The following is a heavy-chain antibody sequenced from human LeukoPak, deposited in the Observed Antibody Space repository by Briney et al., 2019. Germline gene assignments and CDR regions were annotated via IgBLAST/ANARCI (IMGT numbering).Heavy chain of an antibody. CDR1: GFTFSSYG. CDR3: AKEEAGYCSRGSCYSLNY. CDR2: TSSDGSNK. V-gene: IGHV3-30*18. D-gene: IGHD2-15*01. J-gene: IGHJ4*02. Sequence: GGSLRLSCAASGFTFSSYGMHWVRQAPGKGLEWVAVTSSDGSNKYYPDSVKGRFTISRDSSKNTLFLQMNSLRVEDTAVYYCAKEEAGYCSRGSCYSLNYWGQGTLVTVSS.